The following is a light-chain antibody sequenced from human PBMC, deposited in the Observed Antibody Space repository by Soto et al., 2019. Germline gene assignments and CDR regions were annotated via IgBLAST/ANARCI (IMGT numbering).Light chain of an antibody. J-gene: IGLJ1*01. CDR2: EVS. CDR3: SSYTSSSTPWV. CDR1: SSDVGGYNY. V-gene: IGLV2-14*01. Sequence: QSVLTQPASVSGSPGQSITISCTGTSSDVGGYNYVSWYQQHPGKAPKLMIYEVSNRPSGVSHRFSGSKSGNTASLTISGLQADDEADYYCSSYTSSSTPWVFGTGTKVTVL.